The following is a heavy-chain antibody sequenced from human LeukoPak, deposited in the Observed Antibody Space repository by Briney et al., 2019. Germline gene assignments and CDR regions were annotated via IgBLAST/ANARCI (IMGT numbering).Heavy chain of an antibody. Sequence: ASVKVSCKASGYTFTSYAIHWVRQAPGQSLEWMGWINAGNGNTKYSQKFQGRVTITADESTSTAYMELSSLRSEDTAVYYCARVGRGDCSSTSCSWDYDFYNNWGQGTLVTVSS. D-gene: IGHD2-2*03. V-gene: IGHV1-3*01. CDR3: ARVGRGDCSSTSCSWDYDFYNN. J-gene: IGHJ4*02. CDR2: INAGNGNT. CDR1: GYTFTSYA.